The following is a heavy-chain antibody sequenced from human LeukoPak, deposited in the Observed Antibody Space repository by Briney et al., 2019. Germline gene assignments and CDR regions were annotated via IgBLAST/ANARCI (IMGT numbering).Heavy chain of an antibody. D-gene: IGHD2-2*01. CDR3: TGDRSSLSEETDY. V-gene: IGHV3-66*01. Sequence: GGSLRLSCAASGFTVNSNYMSWVRQAPGKGLEWVSLINSGGYTYYADSVKGRFTISRDNSKNTLYLQMNSLRAEDTAVYYCTGDRSSLSEETDYWGQGTLVTVSS. J-gene: IGHJ4*02. CDR1: GFTVNSNY. CDR2: INSGGYT.